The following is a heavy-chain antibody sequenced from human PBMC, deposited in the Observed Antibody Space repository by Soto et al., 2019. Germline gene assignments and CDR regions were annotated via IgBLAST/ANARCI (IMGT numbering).Heavy chain of an antibody. D-gene: IGHD1-7*01. J-gene: IGHJ6*02. CDR3: SKGNGTTRLYSMDV. CDR2: ISASVDST. CDR1: GFIFHTYA. V-gene: IGHV3-23*01. Sequence: PGGSLRLSCVASGFIFHTYAMNWVRQAPGKGLEWVSGISASVDSTFYADSLKGRFTISRDNSKDALYLQMNSLRAEDTALYYCSKGNGTTRLYSMDVSGQGTTVTVSS.